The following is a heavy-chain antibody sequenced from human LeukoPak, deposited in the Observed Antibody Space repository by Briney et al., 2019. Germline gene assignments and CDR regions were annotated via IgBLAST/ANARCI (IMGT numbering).Heavy chain of an antibody. J-gene: IGHJ4*02. CDR3: ARRPLVGASFLRFDY. Sequence: SETLSLTCAVYGPSFSGYYWSWIRHLPGNGLEWIGEIKHRGSTNYNPSPKSRVTISVDRSKNQFSLKLSSVTAADTAVYYCARRPLVGASFLRFDYWSQGTLVTVSS. CDR2: IKHRGST. V-gene: IGHV4-34*01. D-gene: IGHD1-26*01. CDR1: GPSFSGYY.